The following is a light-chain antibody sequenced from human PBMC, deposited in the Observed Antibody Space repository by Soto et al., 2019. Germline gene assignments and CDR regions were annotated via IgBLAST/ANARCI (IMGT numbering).Light chain of an antibody. CDR2: EVN. CDR1: SSDVGSYDL. Sequence: QSVLTQPASVSGSPGQSITISCTGTSSDVGSYDLVSWYQHHSGKAPKIIIYEVNKRPCGISDRFSGSKSGNTASLTISGLQAEDEADYFCCSFVRTNGLLFGGGTKLTVL. V-gene: IGLV2-23*02. CDR3: CSFVRTNGLL. J-gene: IGLJ2*01.